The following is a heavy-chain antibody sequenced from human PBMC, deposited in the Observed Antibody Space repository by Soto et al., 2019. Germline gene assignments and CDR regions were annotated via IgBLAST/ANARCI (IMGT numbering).Heavy chain of an antibody. D-gene: IGHD3-3*01. CDR1: GGSISSGDYY. CDR2: IYYSGST. CDR3: ARDNILGILYGGMDG. Sequence: PSETLSLTCTVSGGSISSGDYYWSWIRQPPGKGLEWIGYIYYSGSTYYNPSLKSRVTISVDTSKNQFSLKLSSVTAADTAVYYCARDNILGILYGGMDGWGQGTTVTFSS. V-gene: IGHV4-30-4*01. J-gene: IGHJ6*02.